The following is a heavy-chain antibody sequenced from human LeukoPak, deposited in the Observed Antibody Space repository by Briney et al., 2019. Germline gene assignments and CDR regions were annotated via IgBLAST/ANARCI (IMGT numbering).Heavy chain of an antibody. V-gene: IGHV4-31*03. CDR3: ARSGTVTTWNY. CDR2: IYYSGTT. D-gene: IGHD4-17*01. J-gene: IGHJ4*02. CDR1: GGSISSGGYY. Sequence: SETLSLTCTVSGGSISSGGYYWSWIRQHPGKGLEWIGCIYYSGTTYYHPSLTSRVAISVDTSKNQFSLNLSSVTAADTAVYYCARSGTVTTWNYWGQGTLVTVSS.